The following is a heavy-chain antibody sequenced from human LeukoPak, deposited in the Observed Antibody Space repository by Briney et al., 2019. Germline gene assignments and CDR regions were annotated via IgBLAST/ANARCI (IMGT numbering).Heavy chain of an antibody. CDR3: ARDVNWNYCDY. Sequence: GGSLRLFCAASGFTFSSYSMHWVRQAPGKGLEWVSFISTSSSYIYYADSVKGRFTISRDNAKNSLYLQMNSLRAEDTAVYYCARDVNWNYCDYWGQGTLVTVSS. J-gene: IGHJ4*02. V-gene: IGHV3-21*01. D-gene: IGHD1-20*01. CDR2: ISTSSSYI. CDR1: GFTFSSYS.